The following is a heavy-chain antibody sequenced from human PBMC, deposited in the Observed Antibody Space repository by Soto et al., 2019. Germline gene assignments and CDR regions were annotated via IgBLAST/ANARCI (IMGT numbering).Heavy chain of an antibody. CDR1: GLTFSDHY. Sequence: QVQLVESGGGLVKPGGSLRLSCAASGLTFSDHYMTWIRQAPGKGLEWISYISSSAGTIYYADSVKGRFTISRDNAKNSLYLKMTNLRAEDTAVYYCARAPYFGSGTYYYYALDVWGQGTTVTVSS. CDR3: ARAPYFGSGTYYYYALDV. D-gene: IGHD3-10*01. V-gene: IGHV3-11*01. J-gene: IGHJ6*02. CDR2: ISSSAGTI.